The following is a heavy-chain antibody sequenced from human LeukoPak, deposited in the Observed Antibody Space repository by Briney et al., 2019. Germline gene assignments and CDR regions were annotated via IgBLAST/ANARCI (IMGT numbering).Heavy chain of an antibody. CDR1: GFTFSSYG. Sequence: SGGSLRLSCAASGFTFSSYGMHWVRQAPGKGLEWVAFRRYDGSNKYYADSVKGRFTISRDNSKNTLYLQMNSLRAEDTAVYYCAKSGYDYYYYYYMDVWGKGTTVTISS. V-gene: IGHV3-30*02. CDR3: AKSGYDYYYYYYMDV. D-gene: IGHD5-12*01. CDR2: RRYDGSNK. J-gene: IGHJ6*03.